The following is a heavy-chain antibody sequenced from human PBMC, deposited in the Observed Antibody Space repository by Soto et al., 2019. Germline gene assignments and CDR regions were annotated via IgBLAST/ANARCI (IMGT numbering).Heavy chain of an antibody. CDR1: GGPFSSYA. CDR2: IIPIFGTA. Sequence: SLKVSCKSSGGPFSSYAISWVRQAPGQGLGWMGGIIPIFGTANYAQKFQGRVTITADESTSTAYMELSSLRSEDTAVYYCARYDSSGYYQFDYWGQGTLVTVPS. J-gene: IGHJ4*02. CDR3: ARYDSSGYYQFDY. V-gene: IGHV1-69*13. D-gene: IGHD3-22*01.